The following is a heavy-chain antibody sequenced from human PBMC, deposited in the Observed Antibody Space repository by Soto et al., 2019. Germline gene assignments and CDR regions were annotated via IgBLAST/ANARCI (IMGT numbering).Heavy chain of an antibody. CDR3: AREALRRGYSNFRWFDP. D-gene: IGHD4-4*01. Sequence: ASVKVSCKPSGYTITNYFLHWVRQSPGQGLQWMGVVNPSTGATSDAQMFRGRVTMTRDTFTRTVYMELSSLNSEDTAVYYCAREALRRGYSNFRWFDPWGQGTQVT. J-gene: IGHJ5*02. CDR1: GYTITNYF. V-gene: IGHV1-46*01. CDR2: VNPSTGAT.